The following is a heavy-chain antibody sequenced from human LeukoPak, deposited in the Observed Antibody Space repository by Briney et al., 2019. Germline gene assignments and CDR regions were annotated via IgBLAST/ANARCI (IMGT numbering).Heavy chain of an antibody. D-gene: IGHD2-21*02. V-gene: IGHV3-23*01. CDR3: AKDAGVFQNIVVVTAFDY. J-gene: IGHJ4*02. CDR1: GFTVSSNY. Sequence: PGGSLRLSCAASGFTVSSNYMSWVRQAPGKGLEWVSAISGSGGSTYYADSVKGRFTISRDNSKNTLYLQMNSLRAEDTAVYYCAKDAGVFQNIVVVTAFDYWGQGTLVTVSS. CDR2: ISGSGGST.